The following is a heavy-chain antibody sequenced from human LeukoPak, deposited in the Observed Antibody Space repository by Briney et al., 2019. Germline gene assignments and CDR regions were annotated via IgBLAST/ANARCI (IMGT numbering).Heavy chain of an antibody. V-gene: IGHV4-34*01. Sequence: SETLSLTCAVYGGSFSGYYWSWIRQPPGKGLEWIGEINHSGSTNYNPSLKSRVTISVDTSKNQFSLKLSSVTAADTAVYYCARKHDLYWDFDLWGRGTLVTVSS. D-gene: IGHD1-1*01. CDR3: ARKHDLYWDFDL. CDR2: INHSGST. CDR1: GGSFSGYY. J-gene: IGHJ2*01.